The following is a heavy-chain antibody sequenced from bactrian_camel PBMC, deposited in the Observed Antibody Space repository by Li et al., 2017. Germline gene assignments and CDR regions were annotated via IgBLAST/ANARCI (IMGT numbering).Heavy chain of an antibody. V-gene: IGHV3S40*01. CDR3: ANSRLYGDYEAS. CDR2: SIT. D-gene: IGHD4*01. Sequence: EVQLVESGGDLVRLGGSLRLSCAASQFTFSSYDMAWVRQAPGKGLEWVSSITAYADSVKGRFTISRDNAKNTLYLQLNSLKTEDTAMYYCANSRLYGDYEASWCQGTQVTVS. CDR1: QFTFSSYD. J-gene: IGHJ4*01.